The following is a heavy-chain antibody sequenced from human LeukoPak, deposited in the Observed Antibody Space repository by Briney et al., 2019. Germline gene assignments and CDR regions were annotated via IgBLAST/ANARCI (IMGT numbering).Heavy chain of an antibody. CDR2: LDPEDGET. Sequence: ASVKVSCKVSGYTLTELSMHWVRQAPGKGLEWMGGLDPEDGETIYAQKFQGRVTMTEDTSTDTACMELSSLRSEDTAVYYCATDRYYDSSGYFSDYWGQGTLVTVSS. J-gene: IGHJ4*02. V-gene: IGHV1-24*01. CDR3: ATDRYYDSSGYFSDY. D-gene: IGHD3-22*01. CDR1: GYTLTELS.